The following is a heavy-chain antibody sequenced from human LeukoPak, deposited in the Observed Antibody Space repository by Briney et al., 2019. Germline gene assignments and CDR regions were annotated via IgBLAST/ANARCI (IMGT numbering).Heavy chain of an antibody. CDR3: ARPQWQDTMGPWFDP. Sequence: KASETLSLTSPVFGGSITNNYWSWIRQPPGKGLEWIAYTHYTGNTNYNPSLKSRVSISVDMSKNQFSLKLSSVTAADTAVYYCARPQWQDTMGPWFDPWGQGTLVTVST. CDR2: THYTGNT. D-gene: IGHD3-10*01. J-gene: IGHJ5*01. V-gene: IGHV4-59*13. CDR1: GGSITNNY.